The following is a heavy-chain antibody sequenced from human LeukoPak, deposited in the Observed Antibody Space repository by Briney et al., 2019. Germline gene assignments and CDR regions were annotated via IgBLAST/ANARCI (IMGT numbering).Heavy chain of an antibody. CDR2: IYTSGGT. D-gene: IGHD6-6*01. V-gene: IGHV4-4*09. CDR3: ARLTRLSTSPDRYYLDY. Sequence: SETLSLTCTASGDSISSYYWSWIRQPPGKGLEWIGYIYTSGGTNYIPSLKGRVTISIDTSKNQFSLKLSSVTAADSAVYYCARLTRLSTSPDRYYLDYWGQGTLVTVSS. J-gene: IGHJ4*02. CDR1: GDSISSYY.